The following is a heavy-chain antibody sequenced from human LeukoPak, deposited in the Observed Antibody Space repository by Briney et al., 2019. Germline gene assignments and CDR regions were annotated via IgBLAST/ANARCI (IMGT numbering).Heavy chain of an antibody. CDR3: ARVSYPGDAIVDYFDY. CDR2: ISYDGSNK. J-gene: IGHJ4*02. CDR1: GFTFSSYA. V-gene: IGHV3-30-3*01. Sequence: GGSLRLSCAASGFTFSSYAMHWVRQAPGKGLEWVAVISYDGSNKYYADSVKGRFTISRDNSKNTLYLQMNSLRAEDTAVYYCARVSYPGDAIVDYFDYWGQGTLVTVSS. D-gene: IGHD2-21*01.